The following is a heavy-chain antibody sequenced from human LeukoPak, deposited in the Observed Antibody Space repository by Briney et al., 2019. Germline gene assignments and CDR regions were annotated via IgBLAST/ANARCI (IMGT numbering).Heavy chain of an antibody. Sequence: GGSLRLSCAASGFTFSSYGMHWARQAPGKGLEWVAFIRYDGSNKYYADSVKGRFTISRDNSKNTLYLQMNSLRAEDTAVYYCAKGEKDFWSGYSIPDFDYWGQGTLVTVSS. V-gene: IGHV3-30*02. CDR2: IRYDGSNK. J-gene: IGHJ4*02. D-gene: IGHD3-3*01. CDR3: AKGEKDFWSGYSIPDFDY. CDR1: GFTFSSYG.